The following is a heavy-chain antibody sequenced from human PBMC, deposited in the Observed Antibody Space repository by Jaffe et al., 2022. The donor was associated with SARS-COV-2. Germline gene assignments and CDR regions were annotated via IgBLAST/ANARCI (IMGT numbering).Heavy chain of an antibody. CDR3: VRDIRAVGSTYYFDY. J-gene: IGHJ4*02. D-gene: IGHD3-10*01. Sequence: EVQLVESGGDLVQPGGSLRLSCAASGFSFSSYWMSWVRQAPGKGLEWVANMNQDGSERYYVDSVEGRFTVSRDNAKNSLYLQMNSLDSEDTAVYFCVRDIRAVGSTYYFDYWGQGTLVTVSS. CDR2: MNQDGSER. V-gene: IGHV3-7*01. CDR1: GFSFSSYW.